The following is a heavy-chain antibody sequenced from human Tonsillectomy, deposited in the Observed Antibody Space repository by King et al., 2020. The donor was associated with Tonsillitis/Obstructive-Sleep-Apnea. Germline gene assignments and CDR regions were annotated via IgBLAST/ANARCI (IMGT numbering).Heavy chain of an antibody. CDR1: GGSISRSNW. CDR2: IYDSGCT. D-gene: IGHD1-14*01. V-gene: IGHV4-4*02. Sequence: QLQESGPGLVKPSGTLSLTCAVSGGSISRSNWWSWVRQPPGEGLEWVGEIYDSGCTNTTPSLKSRVTISVDKSKNQCSLKLSSVTAADTAVYYCARSTGGRHLLDWGQGTLVTVSS. J-gene: IGHJ4*02. CDR3: ARSTGGRHLLD.